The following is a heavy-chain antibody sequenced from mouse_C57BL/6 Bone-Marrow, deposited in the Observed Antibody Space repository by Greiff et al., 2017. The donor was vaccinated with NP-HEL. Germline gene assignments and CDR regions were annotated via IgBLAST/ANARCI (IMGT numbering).Heavy chain of an antibody. CDR1: GFTFSSYA. D-gene: IGHD2-4*01. J-gene: IGHJ3*01. V-gene: IGHV5-9-1*02. CDR2: ISSGGDYI. CDR3: TRVRLRRWFAY. Sequence: EVKVEESGEGLVKPGGSLKLSCAASGFTFSSYAMSWVRQTPEKRLEWVAYISSGGDYIYYADTVKGRFTISRDNARNTLYLQMSSLKSEDTAMYYCTRVRLRRWFAYWGQGTLVTVSA.